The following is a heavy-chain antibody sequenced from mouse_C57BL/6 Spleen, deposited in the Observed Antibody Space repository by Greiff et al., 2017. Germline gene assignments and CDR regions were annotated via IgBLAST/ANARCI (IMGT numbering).Heavy chain of an antibody. Sequence: QVQLQQPGAELVRPGSSVKLSCKASGYTFTSYWMHWVKQRPIQGLEWIGNIDPSDSETHYNQKFKDKATLTVDKSSSTAYMQLSSLTSEDSAVYYCARWGDYDAFAYWGQGTLVTVSA. V-gene: IGHV1-52*01. CDR3: ARWGDYDAFAY. CDR2: IDPSDSET. J-gene: IGHJ3*01. CDR1: GYTFTSYW. D-gene: IGHD2-4*01.